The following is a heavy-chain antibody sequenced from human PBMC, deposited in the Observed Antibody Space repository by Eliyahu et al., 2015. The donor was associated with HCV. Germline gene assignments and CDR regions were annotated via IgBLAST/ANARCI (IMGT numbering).Heavy chain of an antibody. CDR3: ARDLGGYDDY. J-gene: IGHJ4*02. V-gene: IGHV3-33*01. CDR1: GFTFSSYG. CDR2: IWYDGSNK. D-gene: IGHD5-12*01. Sequence: QVQLVESGGGVVQPGRSLXLSCAASGFTFSSYGMHWVRQAPGKGLEWVAVIWYDGSNKYYADSVKGRFTISRDNSKNTLYLQMNSLRAEDTAVYYCARDLGGYDDYWGQGTLVTVSS.